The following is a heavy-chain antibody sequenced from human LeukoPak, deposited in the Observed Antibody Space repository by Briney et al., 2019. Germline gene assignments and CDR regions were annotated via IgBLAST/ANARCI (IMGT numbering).Heavy chain of an antibody. CDR3: ARRAVEYNWNDFDY. J-gene: IGHJ4*02. CDR2: INPNSGGT. CDR1: GHTFTGHY. V-gene: IGHV1-2*02. D-gene: IGHD1-1*01. Sequence: ASVKVSCKASGHTFTGHYLHWVRQAPGQGLEWMGWINPNSGGTKYAQNFQGRVTMTRDTSISTAYMELSRLRSDDTAVYYCARRAVEYNWNDFDYWGQGTLVTVSS.